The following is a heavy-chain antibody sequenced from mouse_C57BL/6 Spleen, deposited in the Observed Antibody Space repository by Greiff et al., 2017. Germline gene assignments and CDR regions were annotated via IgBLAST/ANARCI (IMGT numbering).Heavy chain of an antibody. D-gene: IGHD4-1*01. J-gene: IGHJ2*01. CDR3: ARQNWDGDPYFDY. CDR1: GFTFSSYG. V-gene: IGHV5-6*01. Sequence: EVMLVESGGDLVKPGGSLKLSCAASGFTFSSYGMSWVRQTPDKRLEWVATISSGGSYTYYPDSVKGRFTISRDNAKNTLYLQMSSLKSKDTAMYYCARQNWDGDPYFDYWGQGTTLTVSS. CDR2: ISSGGSYT.